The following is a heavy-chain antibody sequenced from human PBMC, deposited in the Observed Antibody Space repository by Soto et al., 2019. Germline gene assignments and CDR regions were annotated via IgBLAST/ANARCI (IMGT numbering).Heavy chain of an antibody. D-gene: IGHD3-9*01. J-gene: IGHJ3*02. Sequence: GASVKVSCKASGYTFTSYDINWVRQATGQGLEWMGWMNPNSGNTGYAQKFQGRVTMTRNTSISTAYMELSSLRSEDTAVYYCARAEYDILTDYYPPDAFDIWGRRTMVTVSS. V-gene: IGHV1-8*01. CDR1: GYTFTSYD. CDR2: MNPNSGNT. CDR3: ARAEYDILTDYYPPDAFDI.